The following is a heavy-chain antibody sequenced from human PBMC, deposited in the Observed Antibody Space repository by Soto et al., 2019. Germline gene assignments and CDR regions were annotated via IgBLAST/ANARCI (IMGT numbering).Heavy chain of an antibody. CDR3: ARQDYYGSGSLYYYYMDV. D-gene: IGHD3-10*01. CDR2: IYPGDSDT. V-gene: IGHV5-51*01. CDR1: GDSFISYW. J-gene: IGHJ6*03. Sequence: PGESLKNSCKGSGDSFISYWIGWVRQITGKGLEWMGIIYPGDSDTRYSPPFQGQVTISADKSISTAYLQWSSLKASDTAMYYCARQDYYGSGSLYYYYMDVWGKGTTVTVSS.